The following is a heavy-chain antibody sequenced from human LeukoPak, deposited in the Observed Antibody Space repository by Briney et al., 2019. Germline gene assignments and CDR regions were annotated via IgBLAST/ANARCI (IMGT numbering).Heavy chain of an antibody. CDR1: GYTFTGYY. CDR3: ARDNSGWSHYYYYYGMDV. D-gene: IGHD6-19*01. Sequence: GASVTVSCKASGYTFTGYYMHWVRQAPGQGLEWMGWINPNSGGTNYAQKFQGWVTMTRDTSISTAYMELSRLRSDDTAVYYCARDNSGWSHYYYYYGMDVWGQGTTVTVSS. J-gene: IGHJ6*02. V-gene: IGHV1-2*04. CDR2: INPNSGGT.